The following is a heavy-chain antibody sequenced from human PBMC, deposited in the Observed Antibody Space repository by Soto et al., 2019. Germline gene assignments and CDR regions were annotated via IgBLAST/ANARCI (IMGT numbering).Heavy chain of an antibody. J-gene: IGHJ5*02. CDR2: ISAYNGNT. CDR1: GYTFTRYG. V-gene: IGHV1-18*01. CDR3: ARGKYYDFWSGYYTFDP. D-gene: IGHD3-3*01. Sequence: ASVKVSCKASGYTFTRYGIRWVRQAPGQGLEWMGWISAYNGNTNYAQKLQGRVTMTTDTSTSTAYMELRSLRSDDTAVYYCARGKYYDFWSGYYTFDPWGQGTLVTVSS.